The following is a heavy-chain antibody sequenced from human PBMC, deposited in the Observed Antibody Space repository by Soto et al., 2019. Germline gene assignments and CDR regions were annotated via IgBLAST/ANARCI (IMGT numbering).Heavy chain of an antibody. CDR3: ARAPIFYGGLKRAYYFDY. Sequence: PSETLSLTCTVSGGSISSGGYYWSWIRQHPGKGLEWIGYIYYSGSTYYNPSLKSRVTISVDTSKNQFSLKLSSVTAADTAVYYCARAPIFYGGLKRAYYFDYWGQGTLVTVSS. CDR1: GGSISSGGYY. J-gene: IGHJ4*02. D-gene: IGHD3-3*01. CDR2: IYYSGST. V-gene: IGHV4-31*03.